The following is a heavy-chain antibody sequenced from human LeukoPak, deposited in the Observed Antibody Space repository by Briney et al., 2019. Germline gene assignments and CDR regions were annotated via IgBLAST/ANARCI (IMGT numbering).Heavy chain of an antibody. D-gene: IGHD3-22*01. CDR1: GGSISSYY. V-gene: IGHV4-59*08. CDR3: ARHYDNDGYNYAHFDY. J-gene: IGHJ4*02. Sequence: SETLSPTCTVSGGSISSYYWSWIRQPPGKGLEWIGYIYYRSTNYNPSLKSRVTISIDTSKNQLSLKLSSVTAADTAVYYCARHYDNDGYNYAHFDYWGQGTLVTVSS. CDR2: IYYRST.